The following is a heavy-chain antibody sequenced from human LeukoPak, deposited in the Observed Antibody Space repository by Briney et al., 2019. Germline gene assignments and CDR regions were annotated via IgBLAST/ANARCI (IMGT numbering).Heavy chain of an antibody. CDR1: GGTFSSYA. CDR2: IIPIFGTA. D-gene: IGHD6-13*01. CDR3: ARDCIAAEDDAFDI. V-gene: IGHV1-69*06. J-gene: IGHJ3*02. Sequence: ASVKVSCKASGGTFSSYAISWVRQAPGQGLEWMGGIIPIFGTANYAQKFQGRVTITADKSTSTAYMVLSRLRSDDTAVYYCARDCIAAEDDAFDIWGQGTMVTVSS.